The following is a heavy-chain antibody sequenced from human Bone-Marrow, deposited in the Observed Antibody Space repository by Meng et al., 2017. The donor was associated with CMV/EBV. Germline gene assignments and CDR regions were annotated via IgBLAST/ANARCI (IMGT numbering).Heavy chain of an antibody. J-gene: IGHJ4*02. CDR1: GYTFTGYY. CDR2: IIPIFGTA. CDR3: ARVGRAPLRSGIIVVVPAAPSDY. V-gene: IGHV1-69*05. Sequence: SVKVSCKASGYTFTGYYMHWVRQAPGQGLEWMGGIIPIFGTANYAQKFQGRVTITTDESTSTAYMELSRLRSDDTAVYYCARVGRAPLRSGIIVVVPAAPSDYWGQGTLVTVSS. D-gene: IGHD2-2*01.